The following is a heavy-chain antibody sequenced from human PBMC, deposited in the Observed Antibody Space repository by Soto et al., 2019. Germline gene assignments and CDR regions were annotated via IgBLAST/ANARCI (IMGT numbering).Heavy chain of an antibody. CDR1: GYSITSGYY. CDR3: AREFEAARQAYFDY. V-gene: IGHV4-38-2*02. J-gene: IGHJ4*02. D-gene: IGHD6-6*01. CDR2: IYHSGST. Sequence: SETLSLTCAASGYSITSGYYWGWIRQPPGKGLEWIGSIYHSGSTNHNPSLKSRVTISVDTSKNQFSLKLSSVTATDTAVYYCAREFEAARQAYFDYWGQGALVTVSS.